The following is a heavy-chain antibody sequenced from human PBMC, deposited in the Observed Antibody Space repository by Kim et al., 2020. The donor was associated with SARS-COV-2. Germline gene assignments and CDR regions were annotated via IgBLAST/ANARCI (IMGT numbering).Heavy chain of an antibody. Sequence: KSRVTISVDTSKNQFSLKLSSVTAADTAVYYCARARRITMVRGFFGGMDVWGQGTTVTVSS. CDR3: ARARRITMVRGFFGGMDV. J-gene: IGHJ6*02. V-gene: IGHV4-34*01. D-gene: IGHD3-10*01.